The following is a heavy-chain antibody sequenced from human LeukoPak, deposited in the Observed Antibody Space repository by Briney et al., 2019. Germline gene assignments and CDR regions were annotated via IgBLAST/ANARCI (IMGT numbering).Heavy chain of an antibody. J-gene: IGHJ5*02. Sequence: PSETLSLTCTVSGGSISSGGYYWSWIRQPPGEGLEWIGEINHSGSTNYNPSLKSRVTISVDTSKNQFSLKLSSVTAADTAVYYCARRFDPWGQGTLVTVSS. CDR3: ARRFDP. CDR2: INHSGST. V-gene: IGHV4-39*07. CDR1: GGSISSGGYY.